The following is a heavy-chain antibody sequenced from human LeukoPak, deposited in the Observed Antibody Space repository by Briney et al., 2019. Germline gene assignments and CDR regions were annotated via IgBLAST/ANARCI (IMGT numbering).Heavy chain of an antibody. D-gene: IGHD3-22*01. CDR2: IYHSGST. J-gene: IGHJ4*02. CDR3: ARATLEYYYDSSGSFDY. Sequence: SETLSLTCTVSGYSISSGYYWGWIRQPPGKGLEWIGSIYHSGSTYYNPSLKSRVTISVDTSKNQFSLKLSSVTAADTALHYCARATLEYYYDSSGSFDYWGQGNLVTVSS. CDR1: GYSISSGYY. V-gene: IGHV4-38-2*02.